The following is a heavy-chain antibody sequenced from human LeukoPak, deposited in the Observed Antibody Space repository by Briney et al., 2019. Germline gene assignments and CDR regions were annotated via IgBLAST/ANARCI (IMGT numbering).Heavy chain of an antibody. Sequence: SETLSLTCTVPGGSISSGSYYWSWIWQPAGKGLEWIGRIYTSGSTNYNPSLKSRLTISVDTSKNQFSLKLSSVTAADTAVYYCARAKPGYDILTGDFDYWGQGTLVTVSS. CDR3: ARAKPGYDILTGDFDY. J-gene: IGHJ4*02. V-gene: IGHV4-61*02. D-gene: IGHD3-9*01. CDR2: IYTSGST. CDR1: GGSISSGSYY.